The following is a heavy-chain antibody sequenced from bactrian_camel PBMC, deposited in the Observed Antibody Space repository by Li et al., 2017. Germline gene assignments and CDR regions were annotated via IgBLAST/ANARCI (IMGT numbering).Heavy chain of an antibody. J-gene: IGHJ4*01. CDR2: MYIGGGNT. V-gene: IGHV3S6*01. D-gene: IGHD2*01. CDR3: AADLGYDGVCGISYIRRPELYNY. Sequence: VQLVESGGGLVQPGGSLRLSCAASGFIFSSYAMYWVRQAPGKGLEWVSSMYIGGGNTYYQESVRGRFTISADNAKITLYLQMNSLKPEDTAMFYCAADLGYDGVCGISYIRRPELYNYKGQGTQVTVS. CDR1: GFIFSSYA.